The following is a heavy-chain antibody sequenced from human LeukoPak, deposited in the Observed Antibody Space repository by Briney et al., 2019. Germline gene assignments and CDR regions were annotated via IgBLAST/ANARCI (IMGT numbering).Heavy chain of an antibody. CDR3: ARDTTYYYGSGSYLHFDY. V-gene: IGHV4-59*01. D-gene: IGHD3-10*01. Sequence: SETLSLTCTVSDGSISTYYWSWIRQPPGKGLEWIGYIYYSGSTNYNPSLKSRVTISVDTSKNQFSLKLSSVTAADTAVYHCARDTTYYYGSGSYLHFDYWGQGTLVTVSS. CDR1: DGSISTYY. J-gene: IGHJ4*02. CDR2: IYYSGST.